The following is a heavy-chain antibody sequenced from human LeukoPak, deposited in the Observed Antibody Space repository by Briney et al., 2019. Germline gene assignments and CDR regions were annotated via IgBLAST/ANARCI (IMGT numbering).Heavy chain of an antibody. Sequence: GGSLRLSCAASGFIFSTYSMNWVRQAPGRGLERVSSISSSRSFIYYADSVQGRFTISRDNAKNSLYLQMNSLRAEDTAVYYCARVTGGFYSHFDYWGQGTLVTVSS. D-gene: IGHD3-22*01. CDR3: ARVTGGFYSHFDY. V-gene: IGHV3-21*01. CDR2: ISSSRSFI. CDR1: GFIFSTYS. J-gene: IGHJ4*02.